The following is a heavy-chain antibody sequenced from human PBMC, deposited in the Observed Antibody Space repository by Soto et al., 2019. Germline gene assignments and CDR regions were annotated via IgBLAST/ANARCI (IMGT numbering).Heavy chain of an antibody. CDR1: GFTFSSYA. CDR2: ISSNGGST. D-gene: IGHD2-8*01. J-gene: IGHJ5*02. Sequence: EVQLVESGGGLVQPGGSLRLSCSASGFTFSSYAMHWVRQAPGKGLEYVSAISSNGGSTYYADSVKGRFTISRDNSKNTLYLQMSSLRAEDTAVYYCVKGPPYCTNGVCRTYNWFDPWGQGTLSPSPQ. V-gene: IGHV3-64D*06. CDR3: VKGPPYCTNGVCRTYNWFDP.